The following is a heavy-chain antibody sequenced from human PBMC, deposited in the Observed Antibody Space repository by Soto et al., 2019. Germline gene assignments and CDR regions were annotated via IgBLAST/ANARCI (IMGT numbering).Heavy chain of an antibody. CDR3: ARLDLRPNWFDP. J-gene: IGHJ5*02. CDR2: IYFSGST. V-gene: IGHV4-31*03. D-gene: IGHD2-2*03. Sequence: SETVSLTCTVSGGSISSGGYYWSWIRQHPGKGLEWIGYIYFSGSTYYNPSLKSRVTISVDTSKNQFSLNLSSVTAADTAVYYCARLDLRPNWFDPWGQGTQVTVSS. CDR1: GGSISSGGYY.